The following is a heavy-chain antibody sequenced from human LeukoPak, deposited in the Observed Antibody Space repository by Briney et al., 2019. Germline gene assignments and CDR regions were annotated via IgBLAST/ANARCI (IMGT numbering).Heavy chain of an antibody. D-gene: IGHD6-6*01. V-gene: IGHV1-69*13. CDR1: GGNFSSYA. Sequence: ASVKISSKASGGNFSSYAFIWGRQDPGQGLQWMVGIIPIFGTANYAQRFQGRVTSTADESTSTAYMELSSLRSEDTAVYYCARGPIAARPGNFDYWGQGTLVTVSS. CDR2: IIPIFGTA. CDR3: ARGPIAARPGNFDY. J-gene: IGHJ4*02.